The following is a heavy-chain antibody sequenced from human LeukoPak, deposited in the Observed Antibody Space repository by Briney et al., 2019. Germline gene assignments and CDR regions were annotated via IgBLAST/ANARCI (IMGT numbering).Heavy chain of an antibody. CDR3: ARDSTIAARPLYYFDY. D-gene: IGHD6-6*01. CDR1: GYTFTSYY. V-gene: IGHV1-46*01. Sequence: GASVKVSCKASGYTFTSYYMHWVRQAPGQGLEWMGIINPSGGSTSYAQKFQGRVTMTRDMSTSTVYMELSSLRSEDTAVYYCARDSTIAARPLYYFDYWGQGTLVTVSS. J-gene: IGHJ4*02. CDR2: INPSGGST.